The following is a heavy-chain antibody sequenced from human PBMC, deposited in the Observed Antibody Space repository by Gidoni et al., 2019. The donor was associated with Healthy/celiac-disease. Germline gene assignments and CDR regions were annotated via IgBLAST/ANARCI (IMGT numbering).Heavy chain of an antibody. CDR2: ISGSGGST. J-gene: IGHJ4*02. V-gene: IGHV3-23*01. Sequence: EVQLLESGGGLVQPGGSLRLSCAASGFTFRSYAMSWVRQAPGKGLEWVSAISGSGGSTYYADSVKGRFTISRDNSKNTLYLQMNSLRAEDTAVYYCAKLGGGDYYDSSGYLTYWGQGTLVTVSS. CDR3: AKLGGGDYYDSSGYLTY. D-gene: IGHD3-22*01. CDR1: GFTFRSYA.